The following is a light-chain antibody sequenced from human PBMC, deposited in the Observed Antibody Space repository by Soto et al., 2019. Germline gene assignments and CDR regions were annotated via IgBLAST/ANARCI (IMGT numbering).Light chain of an antibody. V-gene: IGKV3-15*01. Sequence: EIVMTQSPATLSVSPGERATLSCRASQSVSSNLAWYQKKPGQAPRLLLYGASTRATGIPTRFSGSGSGTAFTHTISSLQSEDFAVYAGQQYNNWPPLTFGGGTKVEIK. J-gene: IGKJ4*01. CDR2: GAS. CDR3: QQYNNWPPLT. CDR1: QSVSSN.